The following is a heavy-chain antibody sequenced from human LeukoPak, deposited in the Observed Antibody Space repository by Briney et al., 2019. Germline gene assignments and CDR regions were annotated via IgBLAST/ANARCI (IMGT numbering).Heavy chain of an antibody. CDR3: ARDGSYSSSLRYFDY. Sequence: GGSLRLSCAASGFTFSTYGMHWVRQAPGKVLECVAVIWYDGSNKYYADSVKGRFTISRDNSKNTLYLQMNSLRAEDTAVYYCARDGSYSSSLRYFDYWGQGTLVTVSS. V-gene: IGHV3-33*01. CDR2: IWYDGSNK. D-gene: IGHD6-13*01. CDR1: GFTFSTYG. J-gene: IGHJ4*02.